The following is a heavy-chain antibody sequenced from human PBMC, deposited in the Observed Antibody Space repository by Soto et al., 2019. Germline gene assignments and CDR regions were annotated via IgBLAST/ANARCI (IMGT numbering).Heavy chain of an antibody. CDR2: IWHDGSNK. D-gene: IGHD2-21*02. CDR3: AREGGIVVVTALDY. J-gene: IGHJ4*02. V-gene: IGHV3-33*01. Sequence: QVQLVESGGGVVQPGRSLRLSCAASGFTFSSYGMHWVRQAPGKGLEWVAVIWHDGSNKYYADSVKGRFTISRDNSKNTLYLQMNSLRAEDTAVYYCAREGGIVVVTALDYWGQGTLVTVSS. CDR1: GFTFSSYG.